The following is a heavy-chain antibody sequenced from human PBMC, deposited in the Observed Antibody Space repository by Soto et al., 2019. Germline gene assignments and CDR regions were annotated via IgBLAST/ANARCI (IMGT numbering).Heavy chain of an antibody. D-gene: IGHD2-2*01. CDR1: GFTFSSYS. CDR3: ARAEIYCSSTSSSCYAFDI. J-gene: IGHJ3*02. V-gene: IGHV3-21*01. Sequence: GGSLRLSCAASGFTFSSYSMNWVRQAPGKGLEWVSSISSSSSYIYYADSVKGRFTISRDNAKNSLYRQMTSLRAEDTAVYYCARAEIYCSSTSSSCYAFDIWGQGTMVTVSS. CDR2: ISSSSSYI.